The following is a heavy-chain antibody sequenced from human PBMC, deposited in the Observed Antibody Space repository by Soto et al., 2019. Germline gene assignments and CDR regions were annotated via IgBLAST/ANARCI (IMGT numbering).Heavy chain of an antibody. V-gene: IGHV1-24*01. CDR1: GYTLTELS. J-gene: IGHJ3*02. CDR2: FDPEDGET. D-gene: IGHD4-17*01. CDR3: ARDDYGDYRPAFDI. Sequence: GASVKVSCKVSGYTLTELSMHWMRQAPGKGLEWMGGFDPEDGETIYAQKFQGRVTMTRDTSTSTVYMELSSLRSEDTAVYYCARDDYGDYRPAFDIWGQGTMVTVSS.